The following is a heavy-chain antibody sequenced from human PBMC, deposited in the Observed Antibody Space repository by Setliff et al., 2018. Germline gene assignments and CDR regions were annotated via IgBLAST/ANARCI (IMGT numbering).Heavy chain of an antibody. Sequence: ASVKVSCKASGYTFTSYYMHWVRQDPGQGLEWKGIINPSGGSTSYAQEFQGRVTMTRDTSISTAYMELSRLRSYDTAVYYCARARRYGDYGRQPVDYWGQGTLVTVSS. CDR3: ARARRYGDYGRQPVDY. V-gene: IGHV1-46*01. CDR2: INPSGGST. J-gene: IGHJ4*02. D-gene: IGHD4-17*01. CDR1: GYTFTSYY.